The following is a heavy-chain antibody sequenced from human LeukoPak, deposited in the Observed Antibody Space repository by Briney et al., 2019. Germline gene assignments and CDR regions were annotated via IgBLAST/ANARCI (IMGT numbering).Heavy chain of an antibody. J-gene: IGHJ5*02. Sequence: ASVKVSCKASGGTFSSYAISWVRQAPGQGLEWIGGIIPIFGTANYAQKFQGRVTITTDESTSTAYMELSSLRSEDTAVYYCARQGGYGDYESWGQGTLVTVSS. V-gene: IGHV1-69*05. D-gene: IGHD4-17*01. CDR2: IIPIFGTA. CDR1: GGTFSSYA. CDR3: ARQGGYGDYES.